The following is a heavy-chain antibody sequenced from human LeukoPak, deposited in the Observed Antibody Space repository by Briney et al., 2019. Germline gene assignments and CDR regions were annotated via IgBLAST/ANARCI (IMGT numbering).Heavy chain of an antibody. CDR3: ARSFEQQLEYYYYYYYMDV. J-gene: IGHJ6*03. CDR2: IYYSGST. Sequence: PSETLSLTCTVSGGSISSSSYYWGWIRQPPGKGLEWIGSIYYSGSTYYNPSLKSRVTISVDTSKNQFSLKLSSVTAADTAVYYCARSFEQQLEYYYYYYYMDVWGKGTTVTVSS. V-gene: IGHV4-39*07. CDR1: GGSISSSSYY. D-gene: IGHD6-13*01.